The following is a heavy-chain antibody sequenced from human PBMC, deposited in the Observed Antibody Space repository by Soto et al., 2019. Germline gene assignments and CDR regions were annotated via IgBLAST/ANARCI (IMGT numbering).Heavy chain of an antibody. V-gene: IGHV3-30*03. D-gene: IGHD3-10*01. Sequence: QVQLVESGGGVVQPGRSLRLSCAASGFTFSSYGMHWVRQAPGKGLEWGAVISYDGSNKYYADFVQGRFTISRDNSKNTLYKLMNSLRGESTAVYYSVRWFGAFDYWGPGTLVTVST. J-gene: IGHJ4*02. CDR3: VRWFGAFDY. CDR2: ISYDGSNK. CDR1: GFTFSSYG.